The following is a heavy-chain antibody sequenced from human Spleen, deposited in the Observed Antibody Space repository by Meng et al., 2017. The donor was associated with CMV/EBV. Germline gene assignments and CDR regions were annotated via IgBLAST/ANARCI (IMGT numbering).Heavy chain of an antibody. CDR2: IIPIFGTA. CDR3: ARDSTRGSTILFDY. CDR1: GGTFSSYA. V-gene: IGHV1-69*05. Sequence: SGGTFSSYAISWVRQAPGQGLEWMGGIIPIFGTANYAQKFQGRVTITTDESTSTAYMELSSLRSEDTAVYYCARDSTRGSTILFDYWGQGTLVTVSS. J-gene: IGHJ4*02. D-gene: IGHD3-3*01.